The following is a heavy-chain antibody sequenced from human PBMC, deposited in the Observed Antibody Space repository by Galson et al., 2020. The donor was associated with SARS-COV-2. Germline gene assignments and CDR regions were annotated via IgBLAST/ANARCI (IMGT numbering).Heavy chain of an antibody. V-gene: IGHV1-18*04. CDR1: GYTFTSYG. Sequence: ASVKVSCKASGYTFTSYGISWVRQAPGQGLEWMGWISAYNGNTTYAQNLQGRVTMTTDTSTSTAYMELRSLRSDDTAVYYCAREGGYYFDSSGLLDYWGQGTLVTVSS. J-gene: IGHJ4*02. CDR3: AREGGYYFDSSGLLDY. CDR2: ISAYNGNT. D-gene: IGHD3-22*01.